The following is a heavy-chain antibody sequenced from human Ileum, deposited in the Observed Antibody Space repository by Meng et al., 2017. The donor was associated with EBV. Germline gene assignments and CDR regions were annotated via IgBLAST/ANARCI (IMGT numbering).Heavy chain of an antibody. Sequence: VRRPGAGPGLWKPSETLSLTCAVSGGSSSRSDWGSWVRQPPGKGLEWIGETSHSGSTNYSPSLKSRVTISLDKSKNQLSLKLNSVTAADTAVYYCASSDYYRSDYWGQGILVTVSS. CDR1: GGSSSRSDW. J-gene: IGHJ4*02. V-gene: IGHV4-4*02. CDR2: TSHSGST. CDR3: ASSDYYRSDY. D-gene: IGHD3-22*01.